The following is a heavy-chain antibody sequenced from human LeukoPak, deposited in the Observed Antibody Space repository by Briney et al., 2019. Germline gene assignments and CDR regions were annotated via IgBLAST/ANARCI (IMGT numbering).Heavy chain of an antibody. V-gene: IGHV3-7*01. Sequence: GGSLRLSCAASGFTFSSYWMSWVHQAPGKGLEWVASIKQDGSEKYYVDSVKGRFTISRDNAKNSLYLQMNSLRAEDTAVYYCARSSRAPSSFLRGNYFDYWGQGTLVTVSS. CDR1: GFTFSSYW. D-gene: IGHD6-13*01. J-gene: IGHJ4*02. CDR2: IKQDGSEK. CDR3: ARSSRAPSSFLRGNYFDY.